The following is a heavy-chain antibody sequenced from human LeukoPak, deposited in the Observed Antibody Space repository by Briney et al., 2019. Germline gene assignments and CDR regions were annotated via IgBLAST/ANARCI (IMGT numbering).Heavy chain of an antibody. V-gene: IGHV3-48*04. CDR3: ARGPPLFDP. Sequence: PGGSLRLSCAASGFTFSSYTMNWVRQAPGKGLEWVSYIDLSGSTLYYVDSVKGRFTISRDNAKNSLYLQMNSLRAEDTAVYYCARGPPLFDPWGQGTLVAVPS. J-gene: IGHJ5*02. CDR2: IDLSGSTL. CDR1: GFTFSSYT.